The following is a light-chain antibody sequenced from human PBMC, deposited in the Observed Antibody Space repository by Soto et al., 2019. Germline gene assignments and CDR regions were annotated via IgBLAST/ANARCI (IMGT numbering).Light chain of an antibody. CDR2: KVS. V-gene: IGKV2-30*01. CDR1: QSLLCSDVNTC. J-gene: IGKJ5*01. Sequence: SIKYRSSQSLLCSDVNTCLSWSQQRPGQSPRRLIYKVSNRDSGVPDRFSGSGSGTDFTLKISIVNPADLGFYYWRHAPQTPRTFRQGTRLEIK. CDR3: RHAPQTPRT.